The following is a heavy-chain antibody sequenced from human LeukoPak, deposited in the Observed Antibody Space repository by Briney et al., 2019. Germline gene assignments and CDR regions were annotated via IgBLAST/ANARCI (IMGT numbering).Heavy chain of an antibody. CDR2: IHPSGST. J-gene: IGHJ4*02. CDR1: GDSISSYY. D-gene: IGHD3-10*01. CDR3: ARAANHYYGSGSLDY. V-gene: IGHV4-4*07. Sequence: SETLSLTCTVSGDSISSYYWSWIRQPAGKGLEWIGRIHPSGSTNYNPSLKSRVTLSVDTSKNQFSLKLNSVTAADTAVYYCARAANHYYGSGSLDYWGQGTLVTVSS.